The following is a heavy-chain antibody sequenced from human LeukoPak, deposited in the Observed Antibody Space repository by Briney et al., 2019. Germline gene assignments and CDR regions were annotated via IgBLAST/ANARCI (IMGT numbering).Heavy chain of an antibody. V-gene: IGHV4-34*01. Sequence: PSETLSLTCAVYGGSFSGYYWSWIRQPPGKGLEWIGEINHSGSTNYNPSLKSRVTISVDTSKNQFSLKLSSVTAADTAVYYCARSPGYSSSWYEEGYFDYWGQGTLVTVSS. CDR1: GGSFSGYY. CDR2: INHSGST. CDR3: ARSPGYSSSWYEEGYFDY. J-gene: IGHJ4*02. D-gene: IGHD6-13*01.